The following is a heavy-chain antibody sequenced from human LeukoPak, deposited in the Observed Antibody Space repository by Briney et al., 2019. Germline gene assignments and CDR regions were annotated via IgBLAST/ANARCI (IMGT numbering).Heavy chain of an antibody. V-gene: IGHV4-59*01. CDR3: ARGDHYYYPMDV. Sequence: SETLCLTCTVPGGSLSSYYWSWIRQPPGEGLEWIGYIYSSGSTNYNPPLKSRVTISVDTSKNQFSLKLTSMTAADTAVYYCARGDHYYYPMDVWGKGTTVTVSS. D-gene: IGHD2-21*02. CDR1: GGSLSSYY. J-gene: IGHJ6*04. CDR2: IYSSGST.